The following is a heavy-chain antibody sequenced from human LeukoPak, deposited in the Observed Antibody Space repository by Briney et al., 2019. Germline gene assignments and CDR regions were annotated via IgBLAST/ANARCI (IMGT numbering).Heavy chain of an antibody. CDR3: ARDHTVTIGY. V-gene: IGHV3-48*03. CDR2: ISSSGSTI. J-gene: IGHJ4*02. CDR1: GFTFSSYE. D-gene: IGHD4-17*01. Sequence: GGSLRLSCAASGFTFSSYEMNWVRQAPGKGLEWVSYISSSGSTIYYAGSVKGRFTISRDNAKNSLYLQMNSLRAEDTAVYYCARDHTVTIGYWGQGTLVTVSS.